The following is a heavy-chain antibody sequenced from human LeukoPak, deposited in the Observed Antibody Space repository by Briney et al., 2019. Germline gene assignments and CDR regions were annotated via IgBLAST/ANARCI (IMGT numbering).Heavy chain of an antibody. CDR2: IYTSGST. Sequence: SETLSLTCTVSGGSISSGSYYWSWIRQPAGKGLEWIGRIYTSGSTNYNPSLKSRVTISVDTSKNQFSLKLSSVTAADTAVYYCAREVQLELYDYWGQGTLVTVSS. CDR1: GGSISSGSYY. J-gene: IGHJ4*02. D-gene: IGHD1-1*01. CDR3: AREVQLELYDY. V-gene: IGHV4-61*02.